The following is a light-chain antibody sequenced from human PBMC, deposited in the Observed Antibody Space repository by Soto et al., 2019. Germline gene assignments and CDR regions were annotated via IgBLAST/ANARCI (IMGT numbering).Light chain of an antibody. CDR3: RSFTSSSPFGV. CDR1: SSDVGGYNY. CDR2: DVS. Sequence: QSALTQPASVSGSPGQSITISCTGTSSDVGGYNYVSWYQQHPGKAPKLMIYDVSNRPSGVSNRFSGSKSGNTASLTISGLPGGDGACYLCRSFTSSSPFGVFRGGAKPTVL. V-gene: IGLV2-14*01. J-gene: IGLJ2*01.